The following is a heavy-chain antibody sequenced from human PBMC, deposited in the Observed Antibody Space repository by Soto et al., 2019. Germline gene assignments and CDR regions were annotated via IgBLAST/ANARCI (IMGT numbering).Heavy chain of an antibody. J-gene: IGHJ6*02. CDR2: ISAYNGNT. CDR3: ARDPSGPHWGGRRYYYYGMDV. D-gene: IGHD3-16*01. Sequence: QVQLVQSGAEVKKPGASVKVSCKASGYTFTSYGISWVRQAPGQGLEWMGWISAYNGNTNYAQKLQGRVTMTTDPSTSTAYMELGGLRSDDTAVYYCARDPSGPHWGGRRYYYYGMDVWGQGTTVTVSS. V-gene: IGHV1-18*01. CDR1: GYTFTSYG.